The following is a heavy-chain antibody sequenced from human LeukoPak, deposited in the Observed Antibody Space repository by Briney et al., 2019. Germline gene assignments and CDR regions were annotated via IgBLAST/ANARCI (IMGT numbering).Heavy chain of an antibody. CDR1: GFRHSIYE. V-gene: IGHV3-48*03. CDR2: NNASGQTI. J-gene: IGHJ3*02. Sequence: GGSQRLSCAPSGFRHSIYEVHCLRHAPEKGREWVSHNNASGQTIYYADSVRGRFTISRDNAKNSLYLQMNSLGAEDTAVYHCARDRDVDYGNDGFDIWGQGTTVTVSS. D-gene: IGHD4/OR15-4a*01. CDR3: ARDRDVDYGNDGFDI.